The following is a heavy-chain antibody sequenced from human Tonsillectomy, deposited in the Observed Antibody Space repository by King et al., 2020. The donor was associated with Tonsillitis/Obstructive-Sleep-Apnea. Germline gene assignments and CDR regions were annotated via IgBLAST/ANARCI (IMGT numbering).Heavy chain of an antibody. CDR1: GYSFTSYW. V-gene: IGHV5-51*01. CDR3: ARHGWSGDHYYYYYYMDV. J-gene: IGHJ6*03. CDR2: IYPGDSDT. Sequence: EVQLVESGAEVKKPGESLKISCKGSGYSFTSYWIGWVRQMPGKGLEWMGIIYPGDSDTRYSPSFQGQVTISADKSISTAYLQWSSLKASDTAMYYCARHGWSGDHYYYYYYMDVWGKGTPVTVSS. D-gene: IGHD3-3*01.